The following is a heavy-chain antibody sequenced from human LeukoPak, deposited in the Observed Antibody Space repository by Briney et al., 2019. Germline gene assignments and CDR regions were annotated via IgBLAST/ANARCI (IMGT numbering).Heavy chain of an antibody. CDR3: ASNDEYFQY. J-gene: IGHJ1*01. Sequence: SETLSLTWAVSGVSISTYYWSWIRQPPGKGLEWIAYIYNSGITNYNPSLRSRVTISVDTSENQFSLKLSSVTAADTAFYYCASNDEYFQYWGQGTLVTVSS. V-gene: IGHV4-59*01. CDR1: GVSISTYY. CDR2: IYNSGIT.